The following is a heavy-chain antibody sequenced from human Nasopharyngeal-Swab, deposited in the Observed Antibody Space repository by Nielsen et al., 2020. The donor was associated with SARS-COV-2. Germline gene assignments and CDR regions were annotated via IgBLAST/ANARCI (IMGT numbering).Heavy chain of an antibody. CDR1: GGTCSSYA. CDR3: ASGHLVVVVAATNYYYGMDV. J-gene: IGHJ6*02. Sequence: SLKASCKASGGTCSSYATSWVRQAPGQGLEWMGGIIPIFGTANYAQKFQGRVTITADKSTSTAYMELSSLRSEDTAVYYCASGHLVVVVAATNYYYGMDVWGQGTTVTVSS. CDR2: IIPIFGTA. V-gene: IGHV1-69*06. D-gene: IGHD2-15*01.